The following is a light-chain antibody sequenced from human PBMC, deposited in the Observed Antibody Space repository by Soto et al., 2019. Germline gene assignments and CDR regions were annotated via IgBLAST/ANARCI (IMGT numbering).Light chain of an antibody. CDR1: QIVSSY. Sequence: ETVLTQSPGTLSLSPGERATLSCRASQIVSSYSAWYQQKPGQAPRLLIYGTSSRAIGIPDGFSGSGSGTDFTLTISRLEPEDFAVYYCQQYGTSPPTFGQGTKLEI. CDR2: GTS. J-gene: IGKJ2*01. V-gene: IGKV3-20*01. CDR3: QQYGTSPPT.